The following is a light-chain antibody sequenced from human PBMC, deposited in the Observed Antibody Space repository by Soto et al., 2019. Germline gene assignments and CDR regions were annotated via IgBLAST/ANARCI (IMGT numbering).Light chain of an antibody. CDR1: QDISNY. V-gene: IGKV1-33*01. CDR2: DAS. Sequence: DIQMTQSPSSLSASLGDRVTITCQASQDISNYLNWYQQKPGKAPKLLIYDASNLETGVPSRFSGSGSGTDFTFTISSLQPEDIATYYCQQYDNRLTFGGGTKVDIK. CDR3: QQYDNRLT. J-gene: IGKJ4*01.